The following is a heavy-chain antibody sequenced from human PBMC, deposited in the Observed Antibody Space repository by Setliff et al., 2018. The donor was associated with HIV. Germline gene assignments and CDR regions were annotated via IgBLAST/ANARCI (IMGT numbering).Heavy chain of an antibody. D-gene: IGHD2-15*01. CDR2: IYYTGFA. J-gene: IGHJ6*03. CDR1: GDSISSGSYF. Sequence: SETLSLTCSVSGDSISSGSYFWGWIRQTPGKGLEWVGNIYYTGFAYYNPSLKSRVTMSLDTSKKHFSLKLKSVTAADTAVYYCALTGHRLLRGYMDVWGKGTTVTVS. CDR3: ALTGHRLLRGYMDV. V-gene: IGHV4-39*07.